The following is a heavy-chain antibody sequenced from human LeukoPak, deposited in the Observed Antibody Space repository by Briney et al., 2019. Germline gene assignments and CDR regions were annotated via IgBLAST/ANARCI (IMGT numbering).Heavy chain of an antibody. V-gene: IGHV6-1*01. CDR3: ARSGKNTFDY. J-gene: IGHJ4*02. Sequence: SQTLSLTCLISGDSVSSNSATWNWIRQSPSRGLEWMGRIYYRSKWYNDYKLSEKSRVTINPDTSKNQFSLQMNSAAPEDTAVYYWARSGKNTFDYWGQGTLVTVSS. CDR2: IYYRSKWYN. CDR1: GDSVSSNSAT. D-gene: IGHD1-26*01.